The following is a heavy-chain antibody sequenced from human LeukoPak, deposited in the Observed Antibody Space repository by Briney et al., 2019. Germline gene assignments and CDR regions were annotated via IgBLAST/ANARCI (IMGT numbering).Heavy chain of an antibody. CDR2: IYYSGST. Sequence: SDTLSLTCTVSGGSINSYYWSWIRQPPGKGLEWIGYIYYSGSTNYNPSLKSRVTISVDTSKNQFSLKLSSVTAADTAVYYCARSSCSSTSCRDAFDIWGQGTMVTISS. D-gene: IGHD2-2*01. J-gene: IGHJ3*02. CDR1: GGSINSYY. V-gene: IGHV4-59*08. CDR3: ARSSCSSTSCRDAFDI.